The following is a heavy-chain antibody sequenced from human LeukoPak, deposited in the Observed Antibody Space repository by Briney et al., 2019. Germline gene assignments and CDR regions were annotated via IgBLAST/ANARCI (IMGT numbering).Heavy chain of an antibody. CDR2: IYYSGNT. Sequence: SETLSLTRTVSGGSISSYYWSWIRQSPGKGLEWIGYIYYSGNTNYNPSPKSRVTISADTSKNQFSLKMTSVTAADTAVYYCARSFDKSVAGKYYFDYWGQGTLVTVSS. J-gene: IGHJ4*02. V-gene: IGHV4-59*01. CDR1: GGSISSYY. D-gene: IGHD6-19*01. CDR3: ARSFDKSVAGKYYFDY.